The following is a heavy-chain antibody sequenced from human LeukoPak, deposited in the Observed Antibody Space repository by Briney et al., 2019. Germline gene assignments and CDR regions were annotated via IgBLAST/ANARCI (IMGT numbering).Heavy chain of an antibody. V-gene: IGHV3-53*01. D-gene: IGHD3-22*01. CDR3: ARDNVYYYDSGGYAFDI. CDR1: GFAVSSNY. CDR2: IYSGGST. J-gene: IGHJ3*02. Sequence: GGSLRLSCAASGFAVSSNYMSWVRQAPGKGLEWVSVIYSGGSTYYADSVKGRFTISRDNSKNTLYLQMNSLRAEDTAVYYCARDNVYYYDSGGYAFDIWGQGTMVTVSS.